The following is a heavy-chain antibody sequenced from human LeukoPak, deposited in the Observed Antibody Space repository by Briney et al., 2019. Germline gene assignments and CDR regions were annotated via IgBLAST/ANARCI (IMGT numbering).Heavy chain of an antibody. D-gene: IGHD3-3*01. CDR1: GGSISSNSYY. V-gene: IGHV4-61*05. CDR2: IYYSGST. Sequence: SETLSLTCAVSGGSISSNSYYWGWIRQPPGKGLEWIGYIYYSGSTNYNPSLKSRVTISVDTSKNQFSLKLSSVTAADTAVYYCARNFDFWSGLDYWGQGTLVTVSS. CDR3: ARNFDFWSGLDY. J-gene: IGHJ4*02.